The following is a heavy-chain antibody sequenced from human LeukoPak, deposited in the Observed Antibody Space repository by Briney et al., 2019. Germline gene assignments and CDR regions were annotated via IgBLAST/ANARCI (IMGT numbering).Heavy chain of an antibody. Sequence: ASVKVSCKASGYTFTSYGISWVRQAPGQGLEWMGWISANDGNTDYPQKLQGRVTMATDTSTSTAYMELRSLRSDDTAVYYCARESHVTREDYWGQGTLVTVSS. CDR1: GYTFTSYG. V-gene: IGHV1-18*01. D-gene: IGHD3-10*01. J-gene: IGHJ4*02. CDR3: ARESHVTREDY. CDR2: ISANDGNT.